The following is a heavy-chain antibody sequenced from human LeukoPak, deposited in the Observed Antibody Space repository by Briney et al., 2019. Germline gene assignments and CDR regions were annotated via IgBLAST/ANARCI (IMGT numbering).Heavy chain of an antibody. V-gene: IGHV3-20*04. CDR2: INWSGGST. J-gene: IGHJ4*02. CDR3: ARAPITSPFYFDY. D-gene: IGHD2-2*01. Sequence: EGSLRLSCTASGFAFDEHVMSWVRQVLGKGLEWVSGINWSGGSTGYADPLRGRFTISRDNAKNSLYLQMDSLRAEDTALYYCARAPITSPFYFDYWGQGTLVTVSS. CDR1: GFAFDEHV.